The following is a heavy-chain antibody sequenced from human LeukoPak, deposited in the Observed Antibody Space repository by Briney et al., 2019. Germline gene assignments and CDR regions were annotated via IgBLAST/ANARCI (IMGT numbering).Heavy chain of an antibody. D-gene: IGHD6-19*01. V-gene: IGHV4-39*07. CDR2: IYYSGST. CDR1: GGSISSSRHY. Sequence: SETLSLTCTVSGGSISSSRHYWGWIRQPPGKGLEWIGNIYYSGSTYYKSSLKSRVTISVDTSKNQFSLKLSSVTAADTAVYYCVREGWQWLVHAFDIWGQGTMVTGSS. J-gene: IGHJ3*02. CDR3: VREGWQWLVHAFDI.